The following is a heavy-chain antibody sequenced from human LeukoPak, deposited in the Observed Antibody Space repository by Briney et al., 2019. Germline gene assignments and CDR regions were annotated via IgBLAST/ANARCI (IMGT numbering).Heavy chain of an antibody. CDR3: ARHYGP. J-gene: IGHJ5*02. CDR1: GGSFSGYY. V-gene: IGHV4-34*01. D-gene: IGHD3-16*01. CDR2: INHRGST. Sequence: KTSETLSLTCAVYGGSFSGYYWSWIRQPPGKGLEWIGEINHRGSTNYNPSLKSRVTISVDTSKNQFSLKLNSVTAADTAVYYCARHYGPWGRGTLVTVSS.